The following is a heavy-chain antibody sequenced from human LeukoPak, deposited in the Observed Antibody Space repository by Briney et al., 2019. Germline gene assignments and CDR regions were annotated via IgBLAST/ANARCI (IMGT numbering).Heavy chain of an antibody. CDR2: TYTSGST. V-gene: IGHV4-61*02. Sequence: SETLSLTCTVSGGSISSGSYYWSWIRQPAGKGLEWIGRTYTSGSTNYNPSLKSRVTISVDTSKNQFSLKLSSVTAADTAVYYCASTFLAYCGGDCYSESWYFDLWGRGTLVTVSS. CDR3: ASTFLAYCGGDCYSESWYFDL. CDR1: GGSISSGSYY. D-gene: IGHD2-21*02. J-gene: IGHJ2*01.